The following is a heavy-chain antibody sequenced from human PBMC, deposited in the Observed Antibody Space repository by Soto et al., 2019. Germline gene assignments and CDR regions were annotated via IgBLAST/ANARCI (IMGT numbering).Heavy chain of an antibody. V-gene: IGHV3-33*01. J-gene: IGHJ4*02. CDR3: ARGASGWYVGDFDY. CDR1: GFAFSSYG. Sequence: GGSLRLSCAAAGFAFSSYGMHWVRQAPGKGLEWVAVIWSDGSNKYYADSVKGRFTISRDISKNTLYLQMNSLRAEDTAVYYCARGASGWYVGDFDYWGQGILVTVSS. CDR2: IWSDGSNK. D-gene: IGHD6-19*01.